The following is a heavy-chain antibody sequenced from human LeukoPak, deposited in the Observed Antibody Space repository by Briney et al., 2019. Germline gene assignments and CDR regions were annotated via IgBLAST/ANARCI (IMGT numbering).Heavy chain of an antibody. J-gene: IGHJ4*02. CDR1: GFTFSGYW. D-gene: IGHD5-12*01. V-gene: IGHV3-7*01. Sequence: GGSLRLSCAASGFTFSGYWMSWVRQASGKGLEWVANIKEDGSEKYYVDSVKGRFTISRDNAKNSLYLQMNSLRAEDTAVYFCARFGIAATIDYWGQGTLVTVSS. CDR2: IKEDGSEK. CDR3: ARFGIAATIDY.